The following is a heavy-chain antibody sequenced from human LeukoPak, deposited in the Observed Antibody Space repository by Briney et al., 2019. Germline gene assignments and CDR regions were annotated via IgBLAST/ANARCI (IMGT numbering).Heavy chain of an antibody. V-gene: IGHV4-4*07. J-gene: IGHJ4*02. Sequence: SETLSLTCTVSGGSISSYYWSWIRQPAGKGLEWIGRIYTSGSTNYNPSLKSRVTMSVDTSKNQFSPKLSSVTAADTAVYYCARDSITMVRGTGYYFDYWGQGTLVTVSS. CDR2: IYTSGST. CDR3: ARDSITMVRGTGYYFDY. D-gene: IGHD3-10*01. CDR1: GGSISSYY.